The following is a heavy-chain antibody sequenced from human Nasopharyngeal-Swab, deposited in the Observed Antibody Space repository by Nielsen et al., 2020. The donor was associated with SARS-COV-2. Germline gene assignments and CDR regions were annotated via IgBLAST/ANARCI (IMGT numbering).Heavy chain of an antibody. CDR3: AKDQGYSYGAPDS. J-gene: IGHJ4*02. D-gene: IGHD5-18*01. V-gene: IGHV3-23*01. CDR2: ITDSGDST. Sequence: GGSLRLSCAASGFTFSIYAMTWVRQAPGKGLEWVSVITDSGDSTYYADSVKGRFTISRDNSKNTLYLQMNSLRADDTALYYCAKDQGYSYGAPDSWGRGTLVTVSS. CDR1: GFTFSIYA.